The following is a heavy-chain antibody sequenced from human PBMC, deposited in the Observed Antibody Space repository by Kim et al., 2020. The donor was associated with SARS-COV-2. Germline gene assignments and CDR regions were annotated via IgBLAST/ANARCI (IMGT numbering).Heavy chain of an antibody. D-gene: IGHD2-21*02. CDR2: ISSSGSTI. CDR3: ARDSPRAYCGGDCYRYFDL. J-gene: IGHJ2*01. Sequence: GGSLRLSCAASGFTFSSYEMNWVRQAPGKGLEWVSYISSSGSTIYYADSVKGRFTISRDNAKNSLYLQMNSLRAEDTAVYYCARDSPRAYCGGDCYRYFDLWGRGTLVTVSS. V-gene: IGHV3-48*03. CDR1: GFTFSSYE.